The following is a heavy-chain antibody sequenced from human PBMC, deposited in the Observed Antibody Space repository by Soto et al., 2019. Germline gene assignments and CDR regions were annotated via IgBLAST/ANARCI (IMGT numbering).Heavy chain of an antibody. D-gene: IGHD2-21*02. Sequence: SETLSLTCAVYGGSFSGYYWSWIRQPPGKGLEWIGEINHSGSTNYNPSLKSRVTISVDTSKNQFSLKLSSVTAADTAVYYCARVEYCGGDCYSDYWGQGTLVT. CDR2: INHSGST. CDR1: GGSFSGYY. V-gene: IGHV4-34*01. J-gene: IGHJ4*02. CDR3: ARVEYCGGDCYSDY.